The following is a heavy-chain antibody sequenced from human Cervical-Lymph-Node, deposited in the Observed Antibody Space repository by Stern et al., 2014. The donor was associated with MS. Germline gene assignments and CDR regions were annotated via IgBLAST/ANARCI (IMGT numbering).Heavy chain of an antibody. V-gene: IGHV4-61*02. CDR1: GGSISSSGYY. J-gene: IGHJ5*02. CDR2: IHDSGST. D-gene: IGHD1-26*01. Sequence: VQLVESGPGLVKPSQTLSLTCTVSGGSISSSGYYWSWIRQPADKGLEWIGRIHDSGSTYYNPSLKSRVTISMDTAKNQFSLTLTFGTAADTAVYYCATTRWDLFTWNWFDPWGQGTLVTVSS. CDR3: ATTRWDLFTWNWFDP.